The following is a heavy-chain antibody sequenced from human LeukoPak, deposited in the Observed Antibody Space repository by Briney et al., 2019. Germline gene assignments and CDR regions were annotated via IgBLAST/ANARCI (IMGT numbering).Heavy chain of an antibody. CDR3: ARELSGSYHYYYYYYMDV. Sequence: ASVKVSCKTSGYTFTGYYMHWVRQAPGQRLEWMGWINPNSGGTNYAQKFQGRVTMTRDTSISTAYMELSRLRSDDTAVYYCARELSGSYHYYYYYYMDVWGKGTTVTVSS. CDR2: INPNSGGT. V-gene: IGHV1-2*02. J-gene: IGHJ6*03. D-gene: IGHD1-26*01. CDR1: GYTFTGYY.